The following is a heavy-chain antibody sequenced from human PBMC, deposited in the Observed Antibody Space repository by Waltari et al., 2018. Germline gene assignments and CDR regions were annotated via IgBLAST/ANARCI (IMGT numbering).Heavy chain of an antibody. Sequence: QVQLQQWGAGLLKPSETLSLTCGESGASFGGFYWSWIRQAPGKELEWIGDITHTGDSNIIPSLKSRLTISVDTSKRQCSLELTSVTPADTAVYYCGRAPATSWFGYSVYWGQGTVVTVSS. CDR3: GRAPATSWFGYSVY. V-gene: IGHV4-34*01. CDR2: ITHTGDS. CDR1: GASFGGFY. J-gene: IGHJ4*02. D-gene: IGHD2-2*01.